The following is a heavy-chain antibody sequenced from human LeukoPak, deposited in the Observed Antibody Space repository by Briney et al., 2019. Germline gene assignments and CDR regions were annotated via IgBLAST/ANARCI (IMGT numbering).Heavy chain of an antibody. J-gene: IGHJ5*02. CDR3: ARDRDTGYSSSWYFPPPNWFDP. V-gene: IGHV3-66*01. Sequence: GGSLRLSCAASGFTVSSNYMSWVRQAPGKGLEWVSVIYSGGSTYYADSVKGRFTISRDNAKNSLYLQMNSLRAEDTAVYYCARDRDTGYSSSWYFPPPNWFDPWGQGTLVTVSS. D-gene: IGHD6-13*01. CDR2: IYSGGST. CDR1: GFTVSSNY.